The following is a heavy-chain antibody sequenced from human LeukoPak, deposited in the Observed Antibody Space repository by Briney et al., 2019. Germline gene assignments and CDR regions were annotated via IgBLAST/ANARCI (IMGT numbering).Heavy chain of an antibody. CDR2: INAGNGNT. D-gene: IGHD1-26*01. CDR1: GYTFTSYA. J-gene: IGHJ6*02. V-gene: IGHV1-3*01. CDR3: ARSGVGGTYYYYYYYGMDV. Sequence: ASVKVSCKASGYTFTSYAMHWVRQAPGQRLEWMGWINAGNGNTKYSQKFQGRVTITRDTSASTAYMELSSLRSEDTAVYYCARSGVGGTYYYYYYYGMDVWGQGTTVTVSS.